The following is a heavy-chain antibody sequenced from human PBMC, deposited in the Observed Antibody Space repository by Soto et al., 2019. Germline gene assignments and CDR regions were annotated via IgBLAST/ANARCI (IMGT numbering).Heavy chain of an antibody. V-gene: IGHV1-69*01. CDR2: IIPIFGTA. Sequence: QVQLVQSGAEVKKPGSSVKVSCKASGGTFSSYAISWVRQAPGQGLEWMGGIIPIFGTANYAQKFQGRVTITADESTSTAYMELSRLRSEDTAVYYCARAGSYYYDSSGYYSPDYWGQGTLVTVSS. CDR3: ARAGSYYYDSSGYYSPDY. J-gene: IGHJ4*02. CDR1: GGTFSSYA. D-gene: IGHD3-22*01.